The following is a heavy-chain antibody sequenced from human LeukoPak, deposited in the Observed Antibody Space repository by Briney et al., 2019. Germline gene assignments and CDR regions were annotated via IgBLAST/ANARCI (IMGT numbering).Heavy chain of an antibody. CDR3: ARYSEVYYYVDV. J-gene: IGHJ6*03. CDR1: GFTFSSYS. Sequence: GGSLRLSCAASGFTFSSYSMNWVRQAPGKGLEWVSSISSSSSYIYYADSVKGRFIISRDDAKKSMYLQMNSLRVEDTAVYFCARYSEVYYYVDVWGTGTTVTVSS. D-gene: IGHD2-21*01. CDR2: ISSSSSYI. V-gene: IGHV3-21*01.